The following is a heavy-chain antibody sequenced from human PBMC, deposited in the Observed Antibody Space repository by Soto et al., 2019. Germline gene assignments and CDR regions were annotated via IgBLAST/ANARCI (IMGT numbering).Heavy chain of an antibody. D-gene: IGHD1-7*01. CDR1: GFTFSSYA. J-gene: IGHJ4*02. CDR2: ISYDGSNK. Sequence: GGSLRLSCAASGFTFSSYAMHWVRQAPGKGLEWVAVISYDGSNKYYADSVKGRFTISRDNSKNTLYLQMNSLRAEDTAVYYCAREGKYNWNYYFDYWGQGTLVTVSS. V-gene: IGHV3-30-3*01. CDR3: AREGKYNWNYYFDY.